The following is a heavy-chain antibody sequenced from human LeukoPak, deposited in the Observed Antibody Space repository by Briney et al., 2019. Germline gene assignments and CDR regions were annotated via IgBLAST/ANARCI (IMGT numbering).Heavy chain of an antibody. D-gene: IGHD3-22*01. Sequence: TSVKVSCKASGFTFTSSAMQWVRQARGQRFEWIGWIVVGSGNTNYAQKFQERVTITRDMSTSTAYMELSSLRSEDTAVYYCAAFGGSGYNAPFGYWGQGTLVTVSS. CDR2: IVVGSGNT. CDR3: AAFGGSGYNAPFGY. V-gene: IGHV1-58*02. J-gene: IGHJ4*02. CDR1: GFTFTSSA.